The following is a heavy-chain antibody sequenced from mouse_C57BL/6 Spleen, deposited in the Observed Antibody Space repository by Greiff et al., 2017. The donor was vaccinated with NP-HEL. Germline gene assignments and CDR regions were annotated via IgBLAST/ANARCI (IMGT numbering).Heavy chain of an antibody. V-gene: IGHV1-9*01. CDR2: ILPGSGST. Sequence: QVQLQQSGAELMKPGASVKLSCKATGYTFTGYWIEWVKQRPGHGLEWIGEILPGSGSTNYNEKFKGKATFTADTSSNPAYMQLSSLTTEDSAIYYCARYPSYYYGSSRGFAYWGQGTLVTVSA. D-gene: IGHD1-1*01. CDR3: ARYPSYYYGSSRGFAY. CDR1: GYTFTGYW. J-gene: IGHJ3*01.